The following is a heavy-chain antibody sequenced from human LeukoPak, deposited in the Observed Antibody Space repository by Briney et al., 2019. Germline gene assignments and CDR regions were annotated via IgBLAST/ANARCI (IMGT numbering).Heavy chain of an antibody. CDR3: ATYPHSEVGVPLYSSCWSRVLDY. CDR1: GYTLTELS. D-gene: IGHD6-13*01. J-gene: IGHJ4*02. Sequence: ASVKVSCKVSGYTLTELSMHWVRQAPGKGLEWMGGFDPEDGETIYAQKFQGRVTMTEDTSTDTAYMELSSLRSEDTAVYYCATYPHSEVGVPLYSSCWSRVLDYWGQGTLVTVSS. CDR2: FDPEDGET. V-gene: IGHV1-24*01.